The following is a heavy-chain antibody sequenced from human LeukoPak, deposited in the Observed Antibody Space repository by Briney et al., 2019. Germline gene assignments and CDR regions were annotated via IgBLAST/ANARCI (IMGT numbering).Heavy chain of an antibody. CDR1: GYSFTSYW. CDR3: ARPQWGDSSGYYSYYFDY. Sequence: GESLKISCKGSGYSFTSYWIGWVRQMPGKGLEWMGIVYPGDSDTRYSPSFQGQVTISADKSISTAYLQWSSLKASDTAMYYCARPQWGDSSGYYSYYFDYWGQGTLVTVSS. D-gene: IGHD3-22*01. V-gene: IGHV5-51*01. J-gene: IGHJ4*02. CDR2: VYPGDSDT.